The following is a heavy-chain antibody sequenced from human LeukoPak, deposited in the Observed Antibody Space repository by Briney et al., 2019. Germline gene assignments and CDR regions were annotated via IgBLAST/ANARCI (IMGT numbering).Heavy chain of an antibody. V-gene: IGHV1-2*02. J-gene: IGHJ4*02. CDR2: INPNSGGT. CDR1: GYTFTGYY. CDR3: ARGGLLGYCSSTSCYGVRVFDY. Sequence: ASVKVSCKASGYTFTGYYMHWVRQAPGQGLEWMGWINPNSGGTNYAQKFQGRVTMTRDTSISTAYMELSRLRSDDTAVYYCARGGLLGYCSSTSCYGVRVFDYWGQGTLVTVSS. D-gene: IGHD2-2*01.